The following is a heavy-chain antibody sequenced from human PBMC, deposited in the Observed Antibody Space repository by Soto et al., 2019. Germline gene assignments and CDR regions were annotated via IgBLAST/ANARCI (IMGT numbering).Heavy chain of an antibody. CDR2: IYYSGST. J-gene: IGHJ6*02. V-gene: IGHV4-39*01. CDR3: ARLSHGGPYYYYGMDV. Sequence: SETLSLTCTVSGGSISSSSYYWGWIRQPPGKGLEWTGSIYYSGSTYYNPSLKSRVTISVDTSKNQFSLKLSSVTAADTAVYYCARLSHGGPYYYYGMDVWGQGTTVTVSS. D-gene: IGHD3-10*01. CDR1: GGSISSSSYY.